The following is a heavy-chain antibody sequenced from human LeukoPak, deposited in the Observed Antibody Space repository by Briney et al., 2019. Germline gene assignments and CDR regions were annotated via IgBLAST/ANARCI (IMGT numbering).Heavy chain of an antibody. D-gene: IGHD3-16*02. J-gene: IGHJ4*02. CDR3: ARRDYDYVWGSYREDY. V-gene: IGHV4-30-2*01. Sequence: SETLSLTCAVSGGSISSGGYSWSWIRQPPGKGLEWIGYIYHSGSTYYNPSLKSRVTISVDRSKNQFSLRLSSVTAADTAVYYCARRDYDYVWGSYREDYWGQGTLVTVSS. CDR1: GGSISSGGYS. CDR2: IYHSGST.